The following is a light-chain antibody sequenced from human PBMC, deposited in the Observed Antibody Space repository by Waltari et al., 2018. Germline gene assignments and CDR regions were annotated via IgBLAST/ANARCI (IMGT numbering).Light chain of an antibody. Sequence: DFVMTQSPDSLAVCLGERATINCKSSQTILYSPTNRNYLAWYQQRPGQPPKLLIYWASVRASGVPDRFSGSGSGTDFTLTISSLQPEDVAVYYCQQYITTLTFGGGTKVEIK. V-gene: IGKV4-1*01. CDR1: QTILYSPTNRNY. CDR3: QQYITTLT. J-gene: IGKJ4*01. CDR2: WAS.